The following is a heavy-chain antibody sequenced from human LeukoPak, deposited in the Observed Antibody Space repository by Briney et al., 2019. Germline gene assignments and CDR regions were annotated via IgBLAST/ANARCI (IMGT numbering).Heavy chain of an antibody. CDR1: GFTFSSYA. CDR2: ISGSGGST. CDR3: ARKEIQIPLRYFDY. Sequence: PGGSLRLSCAVSGFTFSSYAMKWVRQAPGKGLEWVSDISGSGGSTYYADSVKGRFTISRDNSKNTLYLQMNRLRVEDTAVYYCARKEIQIPLRYFDYWGQGSLVTVSS. J-gene: IGHJ4*02. V-gene: IGHV3-23*01. D-gene: IGHD3-9*01.